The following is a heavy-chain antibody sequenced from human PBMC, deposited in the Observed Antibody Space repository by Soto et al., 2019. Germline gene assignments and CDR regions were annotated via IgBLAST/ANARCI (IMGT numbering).Heavy chain of an antibody. CDR2: ISAYNGNT. CDR1: GYTFSNYG. J-gene: IGHJ4*02. D-gene: IGHD4-4*01. V-gene: IGHV1-18*01. CDR3: ASDGNGHSRLPFYFDY. Sequence: QVQLVQSGAEVKKPGASMKVSCKASGYTFSNYGITWVRQAPGQGLEWMGWISAYNGNTNYARNFMSRVTMTTDTSTSTAHRELRSLRPDATAVYYCASDGNGHSRLPFYFDYWGQGTLVTVSS.